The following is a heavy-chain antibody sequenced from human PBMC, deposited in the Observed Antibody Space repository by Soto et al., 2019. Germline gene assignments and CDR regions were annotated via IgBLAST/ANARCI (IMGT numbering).Heavy chain of an antibody. V-gene: IGHV5-51*01. CDR3: ARQLSHTCRS. J-gene: IGHJ5*02. Sequence: GESLKISCKGVGYKFGSAWIGWVRQMPGKGLEWMGIIKPGTSDIRYSPSCRGHVTISADEAVSTAYLQWSSLKASDTAMYYCARQLSHTCRSWGQGTLVTVSS. CDR1: GYKFGSAW. CDR2: IKPGTSDI.